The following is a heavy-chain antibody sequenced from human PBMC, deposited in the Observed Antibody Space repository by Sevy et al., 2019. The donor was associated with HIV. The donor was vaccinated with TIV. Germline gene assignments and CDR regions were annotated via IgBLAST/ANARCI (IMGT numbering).Heavy chain of an antibody. CDR2: INPNSGGT. J-gene: IGHJ4*02. CDR1: GYTFTGYY. D-gene: IGHD3-22*01. CDR3: TRGPSGFSGSDLAY. Sequence: ASGKVSCKASGYTFTGYYMHWVRQAPGLGLEWMGWINPNSGGTKYAQKFQGRVTMTRDTSISTAYMELSRLKSDDTAVYYCTRGPSGFSGSDLAYWGQGTLVTVSS. V-gene: IGHV1-2*02.